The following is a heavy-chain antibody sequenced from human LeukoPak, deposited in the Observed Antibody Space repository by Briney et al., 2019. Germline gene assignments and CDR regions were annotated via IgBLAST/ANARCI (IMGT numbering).Heavy chain of an antibody. CDR3: AKRGHRSGWSYYFDY. J-gene: IGHJ4*02. CDR1: GFTFSSYA. Sequence: PGGSLRLSCAASGFTFSSYAMSWVRQAPGKGLEWVSAISGSGTSTYYADSVKGRFTISRDNSENTLYLQMSSLTDEDTAVYFCAKRGHRSGWSYYFDYWGQGTLVTVSS. D-gene: IGHD6-19*01. CDR2: ISGSGTST. V-gene: IGHV3-23*01.